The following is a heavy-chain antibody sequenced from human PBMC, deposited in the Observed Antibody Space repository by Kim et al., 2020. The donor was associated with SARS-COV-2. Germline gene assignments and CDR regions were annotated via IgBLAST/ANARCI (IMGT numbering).Heavy chain of an antibody. D-gene: IGHD4-17*01. CDR3: ARVRVTTVTAPYYYYGMDV. Sequence: GGSLRLSCAASGFTFSSYSMNWVRQAPGKGLEWVSSISSSSSYIYYADSVKGRFTISRDNAKNSLYLQMNSLRAEDTAVYYCARVRVTTVTAPYYYYGMDVWGQGTTVTVSS. CDR1: GFTFSSYS. V-gene: IGHV3-21*01. CDR2: ISSSSSYI. J-gene: IGHJ6*02.